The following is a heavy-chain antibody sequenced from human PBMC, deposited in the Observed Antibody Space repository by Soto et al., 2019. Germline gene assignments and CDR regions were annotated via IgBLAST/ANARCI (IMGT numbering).Heavy chain of an antibody. CDR1: GFTFSDYY. D-gene: IGHD5-18*01. CDR3: AREIVQLWLDYYYGMDV. V-gene: IGHV3-11*01. J-gene: IGHJ6*02. Sequence: GGSLRLSCVASGFTFSDYYMSWIRQAPGKGLEWVSYISSSGSTIYYADSVKGRFTISRDNAKNSLYLQMNSLRAEDTAVYYCAREIVQLWLDYYYGMDVWGQGTTVTVSS. CDR2: ISSSGSTI.